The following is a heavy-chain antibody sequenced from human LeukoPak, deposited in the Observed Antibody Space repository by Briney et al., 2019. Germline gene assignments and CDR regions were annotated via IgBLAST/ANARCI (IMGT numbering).Heavy chain of an antibody. CDR3: ARASRYNWNYGRTYYFDY. J-gene: IGHJ4*02. D-gene: IGHD1-7*01. V-gene: IGHV1-8*02. Sequence: ASVKVSCKASGYTFTGYYMHWVRQATGQGLEWMGWMNPNSGNTGYAQKFQGRVTMTRNTSISTAYMELSSLRSEDTAVYYCARASRYNWNYGRTYYFDYWGQGTLVTVSS. CDR2: MNPNSGNT. CDR1: GYTFTGYY.